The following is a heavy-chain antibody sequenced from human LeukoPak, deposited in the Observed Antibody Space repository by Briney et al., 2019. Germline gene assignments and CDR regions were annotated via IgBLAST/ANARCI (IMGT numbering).Heavy chain of an antibody. Sequence: GGSLRLSCAASGFTFSSYSMNWVRQAPGKGLEWVSSISSSSSYIYYADSVKGRFTISRDNAKDSLYLQMNSLRAEDTAVYYCARDHGNYYYYMDVWGKGTTVTVSS. CDR1: GFTFSSYS. V-gene: IGHV3-21*01. CDR3: ARDHGNYYYYMDV. CDR2: ISSSSSYI. J-gene: IGHJ6*03.